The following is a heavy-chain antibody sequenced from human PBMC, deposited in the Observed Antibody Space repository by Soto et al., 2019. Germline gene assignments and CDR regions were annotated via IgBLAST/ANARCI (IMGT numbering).Heavy chain of an antibody. Sequence: EVQLVESGGGLVKPGGSLRLSCAASGFTFSTYSMNWVRQAPGKGLEWVSSISSSSSYIYYEDSVKGRFTVSRDNAKNSLYLQMSSLRAEDTALYYCAGDPRPNYGSGSYYSYYYYYYMDVWGKGTTVTVSS. CDR2: ISSSSSYI. J-gene: IGHJ6*03. CDR3: AGDPRPNYGSGSYYSYYYYYYMDV. D-gene: IGHD3-10*01. V-gene: IGHV3-21*01. CDR1: GFTFSTYS.